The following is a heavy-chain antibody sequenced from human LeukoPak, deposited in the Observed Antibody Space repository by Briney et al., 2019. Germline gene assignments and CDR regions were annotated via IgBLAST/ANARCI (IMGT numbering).Heavy chain of an antibody. Sequence: SETLSLTCIVSGDSISSGSFYWGWIRQPPGQGLEWIGSIDYSGSTYYNPSLKSRVTISVDTSKNQFSLKLSSVTAADTAVYYCARRAEYCSSTSCDYWGQGTLVTVSS. D-gene: IGHD2-2*01. J-gene: IGHJ4*02. V-gene: IGHV4-39*01. CDR1: GDSISSGSFY. CDR2: IDYSGST. CDR3: ARRAEYCSSTSCDY.